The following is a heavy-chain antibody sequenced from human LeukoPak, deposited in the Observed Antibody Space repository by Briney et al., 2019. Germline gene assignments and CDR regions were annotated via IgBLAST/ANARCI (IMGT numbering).Heavy chain of an antibody. V-gene: IGHV4-61*08. CDR1: GGSVSSADYY. Sequence: SETLSLTCTVSGGSVSSADYYWSWIRQPPGKGLEWIGYIYYSGSTNYNPSLKSRVTISVDTSKNQFSLKLSSVTAAGTAVYYCARGSVQLWHFDYWGQGTLVTVSS. CDR2: IYYSGST. J-gene: IGHJ4*02. CDR3: ARGSVQLWHFDY. D-gene: IGHD5-18*01.